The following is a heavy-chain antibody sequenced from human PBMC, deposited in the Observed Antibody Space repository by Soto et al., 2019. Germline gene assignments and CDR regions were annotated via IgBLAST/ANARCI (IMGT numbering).Heavy chain of an antibody. V-gene: IGHV4-61*01. CDR3: AREWRFGELFTSLAPPETNYYYGMDV. J-gene: IGHJ6*02. CDR1: GGSVSSGSYY. CDR2: IYYSGST. D-gene: IGHD3-10*01. Sequence: KSSETLSLTCTVSGGSVSSGSYYWSWIRQPPGKGLEWIGYIYYSGSTNYNPSLKSRVTISVDTSKNQFSLKLSSVTAADTAVYYCAREWRFGELFTSLAPPETNYYYGMDVWGQGTTVTVSS.